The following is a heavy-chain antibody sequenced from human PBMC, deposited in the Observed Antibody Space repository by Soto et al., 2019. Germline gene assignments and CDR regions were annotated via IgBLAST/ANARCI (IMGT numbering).Heavy chain of an antibody. CDR2: IYYSGST. D-gene: IGHD2-2*02. Sequence: PSETLSLTCTVSGGSISSGDNYWSWIRQPPGKGLEWIGYIYYSGSTYYNPSLKSRVTISIDTSKNQFSLKLSSVTAADTAVYYCVRYCIDHICYTAYATDVWCPGTTLTVSS. CDR3: VRYCIDHICYTAYATDV. CDR1: GGSISSGDNY. J-gene: IGHJ6*02. V-gene: IGHV4-30-4*01.